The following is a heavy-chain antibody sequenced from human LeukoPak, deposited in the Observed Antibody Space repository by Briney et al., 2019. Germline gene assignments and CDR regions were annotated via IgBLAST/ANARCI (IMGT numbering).Heavy chain of an antibody. D-gene: IGHD3-9*01. V-gene: IGHV3-48*03. CDR2: ISSSGSTK. CDR1: GFTFSSYE. CDR3: ATVTGYYNFDY. J-gene: IGHJ4*02. Sequence: PGGSLRLSCAASGFTFSSYEMNWVRQAPGKGLEWVSYISSSGSTKYYADSVKGRFTISRDNAKNSLYLQMNSLRAEDTAVYYCATVTGYYNFDYWGQGTLVTVSS.